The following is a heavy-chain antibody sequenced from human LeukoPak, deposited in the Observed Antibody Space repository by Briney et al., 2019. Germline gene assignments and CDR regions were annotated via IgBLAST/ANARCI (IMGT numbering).Heavy chain of an antibody. V-gene: IGHV3-7*03. Sequence: GGSLRLSCAASGFTFSSYAMSWVRQAPGKGLEWVANINQDGTDKYYVDSVKGRFTISRDNAKNSLYLQMNSLRAEDTAVYYCAREIVGTHKSRFDPWGQGTLVTVSS. CDR2: INQDGTDK. J-gene: IGHJ5*02. CDR1: GFTFSSYA. CDR3: AREIVGTHKSRFDP. D-gene: IGHD1-26*01.